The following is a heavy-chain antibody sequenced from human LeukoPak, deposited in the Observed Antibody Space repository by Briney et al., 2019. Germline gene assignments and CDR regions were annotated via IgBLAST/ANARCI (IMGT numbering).Heavy chain of an antibody. CDR1: GFTFSSYW. CDR2: INSDGSST. D-gene: IGHD6-19*01. V-gene: IGHV3-74*01. Sequence: GGSLRLSCAASGFTFSSYWRNGVGQAQGRGGGGVSRINSDGSSTTYADSVKGRFTISRDNAKNTLYLQMNSLRAEDTAVYYCARDFVAVANDYWGQGTLVTVSS. CDR3: ARDFVAVANDY. J-gene: IGHJ4*02.